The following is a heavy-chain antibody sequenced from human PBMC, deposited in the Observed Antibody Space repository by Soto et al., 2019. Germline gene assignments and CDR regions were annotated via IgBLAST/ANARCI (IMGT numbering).Heavy chain of an antibody. Sequence: QVQLQESGPGLVKPSETLSLTCTVSGGSISSYYWSWIRQPPGKGLEWIGYIYYSGSTNYNPTLKSRVTISVDTSKNQFSLKLSSVTAADTAVYYCAREQITMVRGGDYYYGMDVWGQGTTVTVSS. CDR3: AREQITMVRGGDYYYGMDV. CDR1: GGSISSYY. D-gene: IGHD3-10*01. V-gene: IGHV4-59*01. CDR2: IYYSGST. J-gene: IGHJ6*02.